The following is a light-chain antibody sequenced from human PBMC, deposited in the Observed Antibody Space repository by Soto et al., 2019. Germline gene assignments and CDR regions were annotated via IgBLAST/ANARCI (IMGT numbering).Light chain of an antibody. J-gene: IGKJ1*01. CDR3: QQYYSTPLA. CDR2: WAS. Sequence: DIVMTQSPDSLAVSLGERATINCKSSQSVLYSSNNKNYLAWYQQKPRQPPKLLIYWASTRESGVPDRFSGSGSGTDFTLTISSLQAEDVAVYYCQQYYSTPLAFGQGTKVEI. CDR1: QSVLYSSNNKNY. V-gene: IGKV4-1*01.